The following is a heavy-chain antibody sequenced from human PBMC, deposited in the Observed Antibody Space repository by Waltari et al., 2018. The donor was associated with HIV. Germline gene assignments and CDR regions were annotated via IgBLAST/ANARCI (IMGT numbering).Heavy chain of an antibody. CDR1: GFTVSSNY. V-gene: IGHV3-53*01. D-gene: IGHD1-26*01. CDR2: FYSGYTT. J-gene: IGHJ4*02. CDR3: ARGGGSYLHFFDY. Sequence: EVQLVESGGGLIQPGGSLRLSCAASGFTVSSNYMTWVRQAHGKGRGWFSVFYSGYTTYYADSVKGRFAISRDNSKNTLYLQMNSLRAEDTAVYYCARGGGSYLHFFDYWGQGTLVTVSS.